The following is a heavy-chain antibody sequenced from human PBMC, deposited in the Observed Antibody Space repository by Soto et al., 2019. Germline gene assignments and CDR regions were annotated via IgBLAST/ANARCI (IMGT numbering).Heavy chain of an antibody. D-gene: IGHD2-15*01. CDR1: GYTVSRHA. V-gene: IGHV3-23*01. Sequence: EVKVLESGGGLVQPGGSLRLSCEGSGYTVSRHAMTWIRQAPGKGPEWVSTITADGGTYYADSVKGRFAMSRDTSESTLYLQMNSLGAEDTAAYYCAPHVSCSGGSCQYDAFAIRGQGTMVTVSS. J-gene: IGHJ3*02. CDR3: APHVSCSGGSCQYDAFAI. CDR2: ITADGGT.